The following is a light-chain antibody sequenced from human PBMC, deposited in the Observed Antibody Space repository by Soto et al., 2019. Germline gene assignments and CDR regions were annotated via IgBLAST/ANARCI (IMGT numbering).Light chain of an antibody. V-gene: IGLV2-14*01. CDR2: DVS. J-gene: IGLJ1*01. Sequence: QSVLTQPPSVSGSPGQSITISCTGTSSDVGGYNYVSWYQQHPGKAPKLMIYDVSNRPSGVSNRFSGSKSGNTASLTISGLQAEDEADYYCSSYTSSSTLYVFETGTKVTVL. CDR1: SSDVGGYNY. CDR3: SSYTSSSTLYV.